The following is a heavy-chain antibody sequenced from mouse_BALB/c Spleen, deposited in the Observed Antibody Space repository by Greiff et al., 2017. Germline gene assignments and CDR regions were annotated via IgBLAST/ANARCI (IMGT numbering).Heavy chain of an antibody. CDR2: ISYDGSN. J-gene: IGHJ3*01. CDR3: ARETYDYVAY. Sequence: EVKLQESGPGLVKPSQSLSLTCSVTGYSITSGYYWNWIRQFPGNKLEWMGYISYDGSNNYNPSLKNRISITRDTSKNQFFLKLNSVTTEDTATYYCARETYDYVAYWGQGTLVTVSA. CDR1: GYSITSGYY. D-gene: IGHD2-4*01. V-gene: IGHV3-6*02.